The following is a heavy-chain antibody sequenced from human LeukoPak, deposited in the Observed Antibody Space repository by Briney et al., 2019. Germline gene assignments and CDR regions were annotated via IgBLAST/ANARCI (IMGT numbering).Heavy chain of an antibody. Sequence: PGGSLRLSCAASGFTFSSYGMHWVRQAPGKGLEWVAVIWYDGSNKYYADSVKGRFTISRDNSKNTLYLQMNSLRAEDTAVYYCARSNRAAYYDSSGYPTEGPPDYWGQGTLVTVSS. D-gene: IGHD3-22*01. CDR2: IWYDGSNK. CDR1: GFTFSSYG. J-gene: IGHJ4*02. V-gene: IGHV3-33*01. CDR3: ARSNRAAYYDSSGYPTEGPPDY.